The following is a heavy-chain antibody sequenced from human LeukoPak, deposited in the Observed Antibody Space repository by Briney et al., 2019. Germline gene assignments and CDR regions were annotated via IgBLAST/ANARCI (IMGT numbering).Heavy chain of an antibody. J-gene: IGHJ6*02. Sequence: GASVKVSCKASGYTFTSYDINWMRQATGQGLEWMGWISAKNGNTNYAQKFQGRVTLTTDTSTSTAYMELRSLRSDDTAVFYCARDSYDILNADILNYYYGMDVWGQGTTVTVSS. CDR3: ARDSYDILNADILNYYYGMDV. V-gene: IGHV1-18*01. CDR1: GYTFTSYD. CDR2: ISAKNGNT. D-gene: IGHD3-9*01.